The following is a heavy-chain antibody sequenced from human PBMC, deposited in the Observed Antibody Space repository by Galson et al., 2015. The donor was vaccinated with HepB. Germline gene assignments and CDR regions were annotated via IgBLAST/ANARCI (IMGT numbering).Heavy chain of an antibody. D-gene: IGHD3-10*01. CDR2: INPSGGST. V-gene: IGHV1-46*01. CDR3: ARGRGDDAFDI. J-gene: IGHJ3*02. Sequence: SVKASCKASGYTFTSCYMHWVRQAPGQGLEWMGIINPSGGSTSYAQKFQGRVTMTRDTSTSTVYMELSSLRSEDTAVYYCARGRGDDAFDIWGQGTMVTVSS. CDR1: GYTFTSCY.